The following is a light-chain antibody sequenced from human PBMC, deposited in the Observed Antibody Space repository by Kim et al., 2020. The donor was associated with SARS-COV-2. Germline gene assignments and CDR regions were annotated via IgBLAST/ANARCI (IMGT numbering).Light chain of an antibody. V-gene: IGLV2-14*03. CDR3: SSYSSRSTLM. CDR2: DVT. Sequence: GQSITISCTGTRSDIGDYNYVSWYQQHPGEAPKLIIYDVTERPSGVSNRFSGSKSATTASLTISGLQAEDEADYFCSSYSSRSTLMFGGGTKVTVL. CDR1: RSDIGDYNY. J-gene: IGLJ6*01.